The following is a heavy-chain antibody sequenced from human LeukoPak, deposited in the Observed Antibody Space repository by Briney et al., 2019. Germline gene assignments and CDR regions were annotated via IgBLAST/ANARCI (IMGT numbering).Heavy chain of an antibody. CDR1: GFTFSTYP. Sequence: GGSLRLSCAASGFTFSTYPVIWVRQAPGKGLEWVSSISSSSSYIYYADSVKGRFTISRDNAKNPLYLQMNSLRAEDTAVYYCARVSSEYSYGHPYYFDYWGQGTLVTVSS. D-gene: IGHD5-18*01. V-gene: IGHV3-21*01. CDR2: ISSSSSYI. J-gene: IGHJ4*02. CDR3: ARVSSEYSYGHPYYFDY.